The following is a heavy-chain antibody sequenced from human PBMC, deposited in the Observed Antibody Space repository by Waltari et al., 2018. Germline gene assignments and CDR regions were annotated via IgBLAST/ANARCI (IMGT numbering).Heavy chain of an antibody. D-gene: IGHD3-22*01. CDR3: ARSYYYDSSGYYSPFDY. CDR2: ISSSSSTI. V-gene: IGHV3-48*04. Sequence: EVQLVESGGGLVQPGGSLRLSCAASGFTFSSYSMNWVRPAPGKGLEWVSYISSSSSTIYYADSVKGRFTISRDNAKNSLYLQMNSLRAEDTAVYYCARSYYYDSSGYYSPFDYWGQGTLVTVSS. J-gene: IGHJ4*02. CDR1: GFTFSSYS.